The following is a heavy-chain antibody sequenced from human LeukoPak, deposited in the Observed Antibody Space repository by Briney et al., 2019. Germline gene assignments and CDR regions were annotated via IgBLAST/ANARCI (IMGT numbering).Heavy chain of an antibody. D-gene: IGHD3-22*01. J-gene: IGHJ1*01. V-gene: IGHV1-46*01. CDR3: ARAPYDSSGYTSFQH. CDR2: INPSGGST. CDR1: GYTFTSYS. Sequence: ASVKVSCKASGYTFTSYSMHWVRQAPGQGLEWMGIINPSGGSTNYAQKFQGRVTMTRDTSTSTVYMELSSPRSEDTAVYFCARAPYDSSGYTSFQHWGQGTLVTVSS.